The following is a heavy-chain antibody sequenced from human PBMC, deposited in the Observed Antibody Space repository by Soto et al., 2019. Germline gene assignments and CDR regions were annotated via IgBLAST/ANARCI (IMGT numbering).Heavy chain of an antibody. CDR2: MSHSGGT. CDR1: GGFVSSGSYY. CDR3: ARVERGTATTVVGDFDI. Sequence: QVQLQQWGAGLLKPSETLSLTCAVYGGFVSSGSYYWSWIRQPPGKGLEWIGEMSHSGGTHFNPSVTGRVTISVDTSKMQFSLKMSSVTAADTALYYCARVERGTATTVVGDFDIWGPGTMVTVSS. D-gene: IGHD1-1*01. J-gene: IGHJ3*02. V-gene: IGHV4-34*01.